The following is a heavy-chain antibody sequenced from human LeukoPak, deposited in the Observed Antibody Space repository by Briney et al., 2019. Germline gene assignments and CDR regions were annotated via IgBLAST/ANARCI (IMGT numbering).Heavy chain of an antibody. D-gene: IGHD2-15*01. V-gene: IGHV4-34*01. CDR1: GGSFSGYY. CDR2: INHSGST. J-gene: IGHJ3*02. Sequence: DPSETLSLTCAVYGGSFSGYYWSWIRQPPGKGLEWIGEINHSGSTNYNPSLKSRVTISVDTSKNQFSLKLSSVTAADTAVYYCASFCSGGSCSSKDAFDIWGQGTMVTVSS. CDR3: ASFCSGGSCSSKDAFDI.